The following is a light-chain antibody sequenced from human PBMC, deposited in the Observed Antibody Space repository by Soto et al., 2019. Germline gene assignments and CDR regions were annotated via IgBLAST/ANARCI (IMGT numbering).Light chain of an antibody. CDR1: DSNIGSNS. CDR2: KSD. Sequence: QSVLTQPPSASGTPGQRVSITCSGSDSNIGSNSVHWYQQVPGMAPKLLVYKSDQRPSGVPDRFSGSKTVTSASLAISGLRAEDEAEYDCATWDDGLSGVLFGGGTKLTVL. V-gene: IGLV1-47*01. CDR3: ATWDDGLSGVL. J-gene: IGLJ2*01.